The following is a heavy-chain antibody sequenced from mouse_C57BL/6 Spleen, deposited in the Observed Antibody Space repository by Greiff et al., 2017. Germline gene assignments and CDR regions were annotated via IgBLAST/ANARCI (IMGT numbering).Heavy chain of an antibody. CDR2: IDPVTCDT. J-gene: IGHJ2*01. CDR3: TTGRQLRNFDD. CDR1: GFNINDDY. D-gene: IGHD3-2*02. Sequence: EVQLQQSGAELVRPGASVKFSCTASGFNINDDYMPWVKQSPEQGLEWIVWIDPVTCDTDYASKFQGKDTITADTAANTAYLHLRSLTSEDTAVYYGTTGRQLRNFDDWGQGTTLTVSS. V-gene: IGHV14-4*01.